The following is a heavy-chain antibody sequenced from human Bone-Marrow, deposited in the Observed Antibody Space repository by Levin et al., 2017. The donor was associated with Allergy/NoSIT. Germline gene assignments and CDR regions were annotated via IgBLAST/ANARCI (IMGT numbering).Heavy chain of an antibody. Sequence: GESLKISCKASGYTFSSYDINWVRQATGQGLEWMGWMSPNSANTGYAQKFQGRVTLTRNTSIRTSYMELSSLRSEDTAMYYCARSSGYDLDAFDIWGQGTMVTVSS. J-gene: IGHJ3*02. CDR2: MSPNSANT. CDR3: ARSSGYDLDAFDI. V-gene: IGHV1-8*01. D-gene: IGHD5-12*01. CDR1: GYTFSSYD.